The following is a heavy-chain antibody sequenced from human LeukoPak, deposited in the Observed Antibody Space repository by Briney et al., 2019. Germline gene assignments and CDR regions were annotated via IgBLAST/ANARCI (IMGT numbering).Heavy chain of an antibody. CDR1: GFTSNNYG. Sequence: PGGSLRLSCAASGFTSNNYGMNWVRQAPGKGLEWVSVASTSGDNGYYADSVQGRFTISRDNSKNSLYLQMNSLRAEDTAVYYCAKGGTGTTVRYFDYWGQGTLVTVSS. D-gene: IGHD1-7*01. CDR3: AKGGTGTTVRYFDY. V-gene: IGHV3-23*01. CDR2: ASTSGDNG. J-gene: IGHJ4*02.